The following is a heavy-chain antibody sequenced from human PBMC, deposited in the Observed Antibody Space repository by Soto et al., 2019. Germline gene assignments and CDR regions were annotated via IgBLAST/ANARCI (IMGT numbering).Heavy chain of an antibody. Sequence: SGPTLVNPTQTLTLTCTFSGFSLSTSGMCVSWIRQPPGKALEWLALIDWDDDKYYSASLKTRLTISKDTSKNQVVLTMTNMDPVDTATYYCARISKEQWPPDYWGQGTLVTVSS. CDR1: GFSLSTSGMC. CDR2: IDWDDDK. V-gene: IGHV2-70*01. D-gene: IGHD6-19*01. J-gene: IGHJ4*02. CDR3: ARISKEQWPPDY.